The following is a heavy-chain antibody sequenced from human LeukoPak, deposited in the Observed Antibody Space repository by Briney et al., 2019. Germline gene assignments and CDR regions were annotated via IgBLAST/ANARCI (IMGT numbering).Heavy chain of an antibody. V-gene: IGHV4-59*02. CDR3: ARQYCGGDCYSLDY. CDR2: ISYTGSP. J-gene: IGHJ4*02. CDR1: GGSVSSYY. Sequence: PSETLSLSCTVSGGSVSSYYWSWIRQSPGRGLEWIGSISYTGSPNYNPSLESRVTISVDTSKNQFSLKLTSLTAADTAVYFCARQYCGGDCYSLDYWGPGKLVAVSS. D-gene: IGHD2-21*02.